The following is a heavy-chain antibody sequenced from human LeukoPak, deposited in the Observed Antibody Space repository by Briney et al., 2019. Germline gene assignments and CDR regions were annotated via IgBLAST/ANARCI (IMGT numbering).Heavy chain of an antibody. D-gene: IGHD2-21*01. V-gene: IGHV4-59*02. CDR1: GGSVSSYY. CDR2: VYYSGST. CDR3: ASEANSATARYWYFDL. Sequence: PSETLSLTCTVSGGSVSSYYWSWMRQSPGKGLEWIGYVYYSGSTNYNPALKSRVTISLDASENQFSLKLSSVTAADTAVYYCASEANSATARYWYFDLWGRGTQVTVSS. J-gene: IGHJ2*01.